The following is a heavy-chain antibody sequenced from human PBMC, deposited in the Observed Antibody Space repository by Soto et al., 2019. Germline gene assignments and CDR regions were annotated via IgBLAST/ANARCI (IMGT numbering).Heavy chain of an antibody. Sequence: QVQLVQSGAEVKKPGASVKVSCKASGYTFTSYDIYWVRQATGQGLEWMGWMNPNSVNTGYAQKFQRQLQMLKKASIRIANMELRSPRSPEAAVYDCSRGGMHCRGWYVAYNYYRMNAWGQGTTVTLFS. CDR2: MNPNSVNT. D-gene: IGHD6-19*01. J-gene: IGHJ6*02. CDR3: SRGGMHCRGWYVAYNYYRMNA. V-gene: IGHV1-8*01. CDR1: GYTFTSYD.